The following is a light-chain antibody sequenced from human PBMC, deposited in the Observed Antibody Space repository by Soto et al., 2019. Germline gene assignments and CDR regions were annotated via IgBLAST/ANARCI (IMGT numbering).Light chain of an antibody. CDR3: QQYGSAPWT. CDR2: AAS. J-gene: IGKJ1*01. CDR1: QSVSSNY. V-gene: IGKV3-20*01. Sequence: PGERATISCRASQSVSSNYLAWYQQKPGQASRLLIYAASNRASGIPDRFGGSGSGTDFTLTVSRLEPEDFAVYYCQQYGSAPWTFGQGTKVEI.